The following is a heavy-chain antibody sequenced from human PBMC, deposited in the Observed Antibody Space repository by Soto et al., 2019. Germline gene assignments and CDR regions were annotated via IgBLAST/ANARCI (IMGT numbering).Heavy chain of an antibody. D-gene: IGHD6-13*01. Sequence: EVQLVESGGGLVKPGGSLRLSCAASGFTFSSYSMNWVRQAPGKGLEWVSSISSSSSYIYYADSVKGRFTSSRDNAKYSLYLQMNSLRAEDTAVYYCARVYSSSSSAGMDVWGQGTTVTVSS. CDR2: ISSSSSYI. J-gene: IGHJ6*02. V-gene: IGHV3-21*01. CDR3: ARVYSSSSSAGMDV. CDR1: GFTFSSYS.